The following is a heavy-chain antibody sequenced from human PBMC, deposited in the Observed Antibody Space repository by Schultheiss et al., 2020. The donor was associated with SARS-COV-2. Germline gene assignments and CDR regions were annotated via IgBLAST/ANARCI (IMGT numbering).Heavy chain of an antibody. D-gene: IGHD3-10*01. V-gene: IGHV4-61*01. CDR2: IYYSGST. Sequence: SETLSLTCTVSGGSVSSGSYYWSWIRQPPGKGLEWIGYIYYSGSTNYNPSLKSRVTISVDTSKNQFSLKLSSVTAADTAVYYCARGRVQGVIGYWGQGTLVTVSS. CDR1: GGSVSSGSYY. CDR3: ARGRVQGVIGY. J-gene: IGHJ4*02.